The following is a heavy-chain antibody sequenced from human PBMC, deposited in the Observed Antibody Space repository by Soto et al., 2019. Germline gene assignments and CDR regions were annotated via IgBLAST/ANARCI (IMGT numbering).Heavy chain of an antibody. CDR3: AKPQITIFGPRHGDDAFDI. CDR2: ISGSGGST. Sequence: EVQLLESGGGLVQPGGSLRLSCAASGFTFSSYAMSWVRQAPGKGLEWVSAISGSGGSTYYADSVKGRFTISRDNSKNTLYLQMNSLRAEDTAVYYCAKPQITIFGPRHGDDAFDIWGQGTMVTVSS. V-gene: IGHV3-23*01. CDR1: GFTFSSYA. J-gene: IGHJ3*02. D-gene: IGHD3-3*01.